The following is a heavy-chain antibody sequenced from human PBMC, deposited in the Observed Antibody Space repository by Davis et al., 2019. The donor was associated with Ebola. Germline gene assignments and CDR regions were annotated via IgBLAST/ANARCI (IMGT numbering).Heavy chain of an antibody. D-gene: IGHD3-22*01. J-gene: IGHJ4*02. CDR3: ARGDSYYDPSGYYAGPEAPDH. V-gene: IGHV4-30-4*07. CDR1: GAFVSSGGYS. CDR2: YYYTGST. Sequence: MPSETLSLTCAVSGAFVSSGGYSWIWIRQPPGKGLEWIGYYYYTGSTYYSPSLRSRVTISVDTSKNLFSLKLTSVTAADTAVYYCARGDSYYDPSGYYAGPEAPDHWGQGILVSVSS.